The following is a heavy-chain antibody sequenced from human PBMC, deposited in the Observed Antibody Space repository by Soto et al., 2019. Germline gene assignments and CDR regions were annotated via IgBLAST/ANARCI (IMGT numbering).Heavy chain of an antibody. CDR2: IYYSRSTT. Sequence: PSVTLSLTCAVSGGSISSSNWWSWVRQPPGKGLEWIGEIYYSRSTTSYNPSLESRVTISVDTSENQLSLKLSSVTAADTAVYYCSRHQEVRGVVVPFHYYGMDVWGQGTTVTVSS. J-gene: IGHJ6*02. D-gene: IGHD3-10*01. CDR1: GGSISSSNW. V-gene: IGHV4-4*02. CDR3: SRHQEVRGVVVPFHYYGMDV.